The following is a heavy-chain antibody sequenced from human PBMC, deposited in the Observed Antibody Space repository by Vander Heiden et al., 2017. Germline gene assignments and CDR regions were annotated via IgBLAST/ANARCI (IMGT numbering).Heavy chain of an antibody. CDR1: GFPFSSYA. Sequence: EVQLLESGGGLVQPGGSLRLSCAASGFPFSSYAMSWVRQAPGKGLEWVSAISGSGGSTYYADSVKGRFTISRDNSKNTLYLQMNSLRAEDTAVYYCAKDDPDIVVVVAATWFDYWGQGTLVTVSS. CDR2: ISGSGGST. CDR3: AKDDPDIVVVVAATWFDY. V-gene: IGHV3-23*01. D-gene: IGHD2-15*01. J-gene: IGHJ4*02.